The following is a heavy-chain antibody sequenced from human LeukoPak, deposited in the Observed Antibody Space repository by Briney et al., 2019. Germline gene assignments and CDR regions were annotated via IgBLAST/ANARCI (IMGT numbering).Heavy chain of an antibody. CDR3: AKDTTLAVAGTY. D-gene: IGHD6-19*01. V-gene: IGHV3-23*01. Sequence: GGSLRLSCAASGFTLSSYAMSWVRQGPGKGLEWVSAISVSGNTYHADSVKGRFTVSRDSYKNTLYLQMNSLRAEDTAVYYCAKDTTLAVAGTYWGQGTLVTVSS. CDR2: ISVSGNT. J-gene: IGHJ4*02. CDR1: GFTLSSYA.